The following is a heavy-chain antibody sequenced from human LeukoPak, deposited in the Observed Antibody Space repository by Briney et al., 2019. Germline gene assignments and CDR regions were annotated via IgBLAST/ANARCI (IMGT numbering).Heavy chain of an antibody. D-gene: IGHD2-2*01. CDR2: ISGSGGST. CDR3: AKGPVRIVVVPAHLHWFDP. J-gene: IGHJ5*02. Sequence: PGGSLRLSCAASGFTFSSYAMSWVRQAPGKGLEWVSAISGSGGSTYYADSVKGRFTISRDNSKNTLYLQMNSLRAEDTAVYYCAKGPVRIVVVPAHLHWFDPWGQGTLVTVSS. V-gene: IGHV3-23*01. CDR1: GFTFSSYA.